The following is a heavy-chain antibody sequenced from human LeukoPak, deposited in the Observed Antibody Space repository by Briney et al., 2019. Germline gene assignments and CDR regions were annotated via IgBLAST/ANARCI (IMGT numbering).Heavy chain of an antibody. J-gene: IGHJ4*02. Sequence: GGSLRLSCAASGFTFDDYAMHWVRQAPGKGLEWVSGISWNSGSIGYADSVKGRFTISRDNAKNSLYLQMNSLRAEDTAVYYCAKDTVVPAALDYWGQGTLVTVSS. D-gene: IGHD2-2*01. V-gene: IGHV3-9*01. CDR2: ISWNSGSI. CDR3: AKDTVVPAALDY. CDR1: GFTFDDYA.